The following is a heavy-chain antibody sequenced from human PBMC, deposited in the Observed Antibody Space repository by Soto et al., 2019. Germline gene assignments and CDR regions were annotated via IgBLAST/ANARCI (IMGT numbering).Heavy chain of an antibody. D-gene: IGHD2-2*01. J-gene: IGHJ6*02. V-gene: IGHV1-8*01. Sequence: ASVKVSCKASGYTFTSYDINWVRQATGQGLEWMGWMNPNSGNTGYAQKFQGRVTMTRNTSISTAYMELRSLRSDDTAVYYCARAFYCSSTSCTRGAYYYYYGMDVWGQGTTVTVSS. CDR1: GYTFTSYD. CDR2: MNPNSGNT. CDR3: ARAFYCSSTSCTRGAYYYYYGMDV.